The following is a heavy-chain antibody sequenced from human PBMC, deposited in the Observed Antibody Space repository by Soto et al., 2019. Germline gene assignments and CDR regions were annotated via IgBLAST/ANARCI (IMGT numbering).Heavy chain of an antibody. CDR1: VFSFSDHD. V-gene: IGHV3-72*01. Sequence: VGSLRLSCAASVFSFSDHDMDCVRHAPGKWLEWLGRIRNKATGYTTEYAASVRGRISISRDESKNSLFLQVTNLKIEDTAVYFWAKEETNDKWAMLHFDGWCQGNLVTVSS. CDR2: IRNKATGYTT. D-gene: IGHD3-10*02. CDR3: AKEETNDKWAMLHFDG. J-gene: IGHJ4*02.